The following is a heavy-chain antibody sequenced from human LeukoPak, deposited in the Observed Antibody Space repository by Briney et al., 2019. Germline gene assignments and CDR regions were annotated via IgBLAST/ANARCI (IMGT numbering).Heavy chain of an antibody. J-gene: IGHJ4*02. CDR3: ARGLVGATSPAYFDY. V-gene: IGHV3-21*01. D-gene: IGHD1-26*01. CDR1: GFTFSSYS. Sequence: GGSLRLSCAASGFTFSSYSMNWVRQAPGKGLEWVSSISSSSSYIYYADSVKGRFTISRDNAKNSLYLQMNSLRAEDTAVYYCARGLVGATSPAYFDYWGQGTLVTVSS. CDR2: ISSSSSYI.